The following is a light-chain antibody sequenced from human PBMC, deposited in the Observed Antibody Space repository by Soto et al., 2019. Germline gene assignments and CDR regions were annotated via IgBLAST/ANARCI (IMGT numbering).Light chain of an antibody. V-gene: IGKV1-39*01. CDR2: AAS. J-gene: IGKJ2*01. CDR1: QSIIRY. CDR3: QQSYSVPYT. Sequence: DIQMTQTPSSLSASVGDRVTITCRASQSIIRYLNWYQQKPGKAPNLLIYAASSLQSGVPSRFIGSGSGTDFTLTISSLQPDDFATYYCQQSYSVPYTFGQGTNLEIK.